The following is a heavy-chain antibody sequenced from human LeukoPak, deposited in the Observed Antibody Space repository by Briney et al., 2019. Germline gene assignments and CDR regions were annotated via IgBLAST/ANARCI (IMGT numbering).Heavy chain of an antibody. D-gene: IGHD2-15*01. Sequence: SETQSLTCAVYGGSFSGYYWSWIRQPPGKGLEWIGEINHSGSTNYNPSLKSRVTISVDTSKNQFSLKLSSVTAADTAVYYCARGVNCSGGSCYKAFDIWGQGTMVTVSS. V-gene: IGHV4-34*01. J-gene: IGHJ3*02. CDR2: INHSGST. CDR1: GGSFSGYY. CDR3: ARGVNCSGGSCYKAFDI.